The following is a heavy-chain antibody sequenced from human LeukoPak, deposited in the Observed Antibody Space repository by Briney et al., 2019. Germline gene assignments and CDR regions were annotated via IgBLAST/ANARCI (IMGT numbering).Heavy chain of an antibody. D-gene: IGHD2-2*01. CDR3: ARDIATVVHQD. V-gene: IGHV1-18*01. Sequence: ASVKVSCKASGYTFPNYGITWVRQAPGQGLEWMGWISAYSGNTNYVQKFQGGVTMATDASTSTAYMELRSLRSDDTAVYYCARDIATVVHQDWGQGTLVTVSS. CDR2: ISAYSGNT. CDR1: GYTFPNYG. J-gene: IGHJ4*02.